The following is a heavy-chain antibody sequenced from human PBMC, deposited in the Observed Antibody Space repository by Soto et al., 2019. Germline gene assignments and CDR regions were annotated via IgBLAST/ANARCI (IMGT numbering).Heavy chain of an antibody. D-gene: IGHD3-10*01. CDR2: IYPGDSDT. Sequence: GESLKISCKGSGYSFTSYWIGWVRQMPGKGLGWRGIIYPGDSDTRYSPSFQGQVTNSDDKSISTAYLQWSRLKASDTVMYYCAGLRWFGDTDYWGQGTLVTVSS. CDR3: AGLRWFGDTDY. J-gene: IGHJ4*02. V-gene: IGHV5-51*01. CDR1: GYSFTSYW.